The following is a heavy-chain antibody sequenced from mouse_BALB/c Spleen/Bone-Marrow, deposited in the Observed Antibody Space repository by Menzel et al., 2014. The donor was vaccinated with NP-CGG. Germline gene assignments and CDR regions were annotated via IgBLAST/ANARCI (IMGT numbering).Heavy chain of an antibody. D-gene: IGHD2-2*01. J-gene: IGHJ4*01. CDR2: IYPGDGET. V-gene: IGHV1-80*01. Sequence: VQLQQSGAELVRPGSSVKISCKASGYAFSSYWMTWVKQRPGQGLEWIGQIYPGDGETNYNGKFKGKATLTADKSSSTAYMQLSSLTSEDSAVYFCGMWLRRDYYAMDYWGQGTSVTVSS. CDR3: GMWLRRDYYAMDY. CDR1: GYAFSSYW.